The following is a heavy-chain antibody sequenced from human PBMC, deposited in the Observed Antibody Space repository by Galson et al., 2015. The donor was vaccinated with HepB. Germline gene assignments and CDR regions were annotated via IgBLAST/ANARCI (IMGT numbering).Heavy chain of an antibody. CDR2: ISSSGSYI. CDR1: GFNFSLYR. CDR3: ARALPPGIRGGRVFDH. Sequence: SLRLSCAASGFNFSLYRMNWVRQAPGKGLEWVSSISSSGSYIYYGDSVKGRCTVSRDSAKTSVYLQMNSLRGDDTAVYYCARALPPGIRGGRVFDHWGQGTLVTVS. J-gene: IGHJ4*02. V-gene: IGHV3-21*01. D-gene: IGHD3-10*01.